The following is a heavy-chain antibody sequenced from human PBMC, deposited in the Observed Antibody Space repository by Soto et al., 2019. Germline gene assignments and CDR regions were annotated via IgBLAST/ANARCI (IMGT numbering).Heavy chain of an antibody. CDR1: AGSITTSY. CDR2: TSYRGST. Sequence: SETLSLTCTVSAGSITTSYWSWIRQPLGKALEWIGYTSYRGSTNYNPSLKSRLTISIDTSKSQISLKLTSMTTADTAVYYCASSGIVGREVNTWFDPWGQGTLVTVSS. CDR3: ASSGIVGREVNTWFDP. J-gene: IGHJ5*02. V-gene: IGHV4-59*01. D-gene: IGHD3-22*01.